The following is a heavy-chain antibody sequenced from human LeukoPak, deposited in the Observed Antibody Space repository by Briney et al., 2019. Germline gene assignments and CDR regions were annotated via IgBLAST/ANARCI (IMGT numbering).Heavy chain of an antibody. CDR3: AGGMGYTTDY. CDR2: IKQDGSGE. J-gene: IGHJ4*02. D-gene: IGHD1-1*01. CDR1: GLTLCNFW. V-gene: IGHV3-7*01. Sequence: GGSLTLFCVAWGLTLCNFWMIWVPQAPGKGGEWVANIKQDGSGENYVHSVRGGFTISRDNAKNSVYLQMNSLRDDDTAVYYCAGGMGYTTDYWGQGSLVTVSS.